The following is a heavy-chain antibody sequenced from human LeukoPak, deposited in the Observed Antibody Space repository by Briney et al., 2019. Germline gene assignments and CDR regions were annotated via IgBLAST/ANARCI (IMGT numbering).Heavy chain of an antibody. Sequence: GASVKVSCKASGYTFTDYYIHWVRQAPGQGLEWMGRINPNSGGTNYAQEFQGRVTMTRDTSISTAYMELSRLSSDDTAVYYCATSRDRIAAAGRDEFDYWGQGTLVTVSS. CDR2: INPNSGGT. V-gene: IGHV1-2*06. CDR3: ATSRDRIAAAGRDEFDY. J-gene: IGHJ4*02. CDR1: GYTFTDYY. D-gene: IGHD6-13*01.